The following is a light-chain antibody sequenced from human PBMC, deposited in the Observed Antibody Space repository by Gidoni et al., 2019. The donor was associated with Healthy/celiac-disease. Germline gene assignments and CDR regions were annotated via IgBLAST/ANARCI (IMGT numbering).Light chain of an antibody. J-gene: IGKJ2*04. Sequence: DIQMTQSPSSLSASVGDRVTITCHASQDISNYLNWYQQKPGKAPQLQVYYASKLETGVPSRFSGSGSGTDFTFSISSLQAEDIATYYCQQYDNLSWRFGQGTKLEIK. CDR2: YAS. V-gene: IGKV1-33*01. CDR3: QQYDNLSWR. CDR1: QDISNY.